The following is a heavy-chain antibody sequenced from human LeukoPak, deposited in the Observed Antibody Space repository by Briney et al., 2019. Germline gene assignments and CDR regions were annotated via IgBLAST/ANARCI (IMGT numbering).Heavy chain of an antibody. CDR3: ARDRNYYDSSGYYETDY. CDR1: GFTFSSYS. CDR2: IYSSSSHI. V-gene: IGHV3-21*01. D-gene: IGHD3-22*01. Sequence: AGSLTLSCAASGFTFSSYSLNWVRQAPGKGLEWVSSIYSSSSHISYADSVKGRFTISRDNAKTSLYLQMNSLRAEDTAVYYCARDRNYYDSSGYYETDYWGQGTLVTVSS. J-gene: IGHJ4*02.